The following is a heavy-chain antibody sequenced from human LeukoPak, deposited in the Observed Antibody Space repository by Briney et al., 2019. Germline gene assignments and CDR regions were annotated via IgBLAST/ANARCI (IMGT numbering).Heavy chain of an antibody. CDR1: GFTFSSYA. D-gene: IGHD3-3*01. V-gene: IGHV3-30*04. CDR3: AKAQPEDFWSGYYTREYFDY. J-gene: IGHJ4*02. CDR2: ISYDGSNK. Sequence: PGGSLRLSCAASGFTFSSYAMHWVRQAPGRGLEWVAVISYDGSNKYYADSVKGRFTISRDNSKNTLYLQMNSLRAEDTAVYYCAKAQPEDFWSGYYTREYFDYWGQGTLVTVSS.